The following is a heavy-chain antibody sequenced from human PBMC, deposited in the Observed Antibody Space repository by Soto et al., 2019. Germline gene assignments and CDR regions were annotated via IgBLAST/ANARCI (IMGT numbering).Heavy chain of an antibody. J-gene: IGHJ4*02. CDR2: IIPILGIA. Sequence: QVQLVQSGAEVKKPGSSVKVSYKASGGTFSSYTISWVRQAPGQGLEWMGRIIPILGIANYAQKFQGRVTITADKSTSTAYMELSSLRSEDTAVYYCARDSSSWSFDYWGQGTLVTVSS. D-gene: IGHD6-13*01. CDR1: GGTFSSYT. V-gene: IGHV1-69*08. CDR3: ARDSSSWSFDY.